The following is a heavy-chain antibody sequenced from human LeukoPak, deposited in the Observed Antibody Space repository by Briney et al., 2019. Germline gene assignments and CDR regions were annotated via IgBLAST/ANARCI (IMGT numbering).Heavy chain of an antibody. J-gene: IGHJ4*02. V-gene: IGHV3-9*01. CDR1: GFTFDDYA. CDR2: ISWNSGSI. CDR3: AKDHCTNGVCEIDY. Sequence: PGRSLRLSCAASGFTFDDYAMHWVRQAPGKGLEWVSGISWNSGSIGYADSVKGRFTISRDNAKNSLYLQMNSLRAEDTALYYCAKDHCTNGVCEIDYWGQGTLVTVSS. D-gene: IGHD2-8*01.